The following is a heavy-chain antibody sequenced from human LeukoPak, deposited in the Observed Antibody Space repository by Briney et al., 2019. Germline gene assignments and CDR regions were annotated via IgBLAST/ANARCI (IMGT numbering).Heavy chain of an antibody. CDR2: IYTSGST. D-gene: IGHD6-6*01. CDR3: AGRFHIAARRLDAFDI. J-gene: IGHJ3*02. CDR1: GGSISSYY. V-gene: IGHV4-4*07. Sequence: SETLSLTCTVSGGSISSYYWSWIRQPAGKGLEWIGRIYTSGSTNYNPSLKSRVTMSVDTSKNQFSLKLSSVTAADTAVYYCAGRFHIAARRLDAFDIWGQGTMVTVSS.